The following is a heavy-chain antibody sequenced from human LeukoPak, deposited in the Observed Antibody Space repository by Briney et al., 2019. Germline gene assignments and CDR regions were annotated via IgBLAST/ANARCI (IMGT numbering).Heavy chain of an antibody. J-gene: IGHJ1*01. Sequence: GASVKVSCKASGGTFSSYAISWVRQAPGQGLEWMGGIIPIFGTANYAQKFQGRVTITADKSTSTAYMELSSLRSEDTAVYYCARRELAGGPFQHWGQGTLVTVSS. D-gene: IGHD3-3*02. CDR3: ARRELAGGPFQH. V-gene: IGHV1-69*06. CDR2: IIPIFGTA. CDR1: GGTFSSYA.